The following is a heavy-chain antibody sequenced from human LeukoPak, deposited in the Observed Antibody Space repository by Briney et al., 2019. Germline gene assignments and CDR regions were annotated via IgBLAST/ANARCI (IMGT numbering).Heavy chain of an antibody. CDR3: TRSRRDGNDY. Sequence: GGSLRLSCAASGFTFSSSWMSCVRQAPGKGLEWVANINEDGSAKYYVDSVKGRFTISRDNAKRSLDLQVNSLRAEDTAVYYCTRSRRDGNDYWGQGTLVTVSS. V-gene: IGHV3-7*01. D-gene: IGHD5-24*01. CDR1: GFTFSSSW. J-gene: IGHJ4*02. CDR2: INEDGSAK.